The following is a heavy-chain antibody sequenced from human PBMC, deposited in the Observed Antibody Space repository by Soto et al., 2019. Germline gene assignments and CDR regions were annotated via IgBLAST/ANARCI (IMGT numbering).Heavy chain of an antibody. CDR2: ISAYNGNT. CDR3: ATPVYYDFWSGWHYYGMDV. D-gene: IGHD3-3*01. Sequence: ASVKVSCKASGYTFTSYGISWERRAPGQGLEWMGWISAYNGNTNYAQKLQGRVTMTTDTSTSTAYMELRSLRSDDTAVYYCATPVYYDFWSGWHYYGMDVWGQGTTVTVSS. V-gene: IGHV1-18*01. J-gene: IGHJ6*02. CDR1: GYTFTSYG.